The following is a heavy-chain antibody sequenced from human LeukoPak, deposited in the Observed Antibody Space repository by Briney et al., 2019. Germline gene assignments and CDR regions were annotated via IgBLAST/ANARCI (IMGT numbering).Heavy chain of an antibody. V-gene: IGHV4-59*01. D-gene: IGHD3-10*01. CDR1: GGSISSYY. J-gene: IGHJ5*02. CDR2: ISYSGST. CDR3: ARARRGGWFDP. Sequence: SETLSLTCSVSGGSISSYYWNWIRQPPGKGLEWIGSISYSGSTNYNPSLESRVTISVDTSKNQFSLKLSSVTAADTAVYYCARARRGGWFDPWGQGTLVAVSS.